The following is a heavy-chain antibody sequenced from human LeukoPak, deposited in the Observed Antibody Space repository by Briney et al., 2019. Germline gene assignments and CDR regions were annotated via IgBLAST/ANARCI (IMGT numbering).Heavy chain of an antibody. V-gene: IGHV3-23*01. CDR1: GFTFSSYA. CDR3: AGVYDSSGYYPY. Sequence: PGGSLRLSCAASGFTFSSYAMSWVRQAPGKGLEWVSAISGSGGSTYYADSVKGRFTISRDNSKNTLYLQMNSLRAEDTAVYYCAGVYDSSGYYPYWGQGTLVTVSS. J-gene: IGHJ4*02. D-gene: IGHD3-22*01. CDR2: ISGSGGST.